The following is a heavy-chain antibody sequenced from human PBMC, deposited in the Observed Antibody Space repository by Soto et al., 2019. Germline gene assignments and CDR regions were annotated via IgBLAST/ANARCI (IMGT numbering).Heavy chain of an antibody. Sequence: PGGSLRLSCAASGFTFSSYAMSWVRQAPGKGLEWVSAISGSGGSTYYADSVKGRFTISRDNSKNTLYLQMNSLRADDTAVYYCARGVYDSNGYSYPWGQGTLVTVSS. D-gene: IGHD3-22*01. CDR1: GFTFSSYA. CDR3: ARGVYDSNGYSYP. CDR2: ISGSGGST. J-gene: IGHJ5*02. V-gene: IGHV3-23*01.